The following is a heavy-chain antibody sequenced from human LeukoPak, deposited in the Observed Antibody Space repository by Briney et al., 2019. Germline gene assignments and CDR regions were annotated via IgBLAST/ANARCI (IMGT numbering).Heavy chain of an antibody. V-gene: IGHV4-34*01. J-gene: IGHJ3*02. CDR3: ATEVKGYYDSSGYEAFDI. Sequence: SETLSLTCAVYGGSFSGYYWSWIRQPPGKGLEWIGEINHSGSANYNPSLKSRVTISVDTSKNQFSLKLSSVTAADTAVYYCATEVKGYYDSSGYEAFDIWGQGTMVTVSS. CDR2: INHSGSA. D-gene: IGHD3-22*01. CDR1: GGSFSGYY.